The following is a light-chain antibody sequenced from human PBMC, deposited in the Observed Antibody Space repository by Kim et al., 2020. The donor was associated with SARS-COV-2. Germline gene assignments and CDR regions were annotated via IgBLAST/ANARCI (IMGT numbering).Light chain of an antibody. CDR2: DVT. Sequence: LTQPRSVSGSPGQSVTISCTGTSSDVGGYDYVSWYQQHPGKAPKLMIYDVTERPSGVPDRFSASKSGNTASLTISGLQAEDEADYYCCSYAGRPPYVFGTGTKVTVL. CDR1: SSDVGGYDY. J-gene: IGLJ1*01. V-gene: IGLV2-11*01. CDR3: CSYAGRPPYV.